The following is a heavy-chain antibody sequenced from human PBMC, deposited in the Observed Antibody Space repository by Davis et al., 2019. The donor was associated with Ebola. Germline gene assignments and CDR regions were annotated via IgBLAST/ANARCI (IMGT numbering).Heavy chain of an antibody. Sequence: GGSLRLSCKGSGYTFPSHWIGWVRQMPGKGLDWMGIIYPGDSDTRYSPSFQGQVTMSADKSVSTAYLQWSSLKASDTAMYYCARGAGDSDYVDYWGQGTLVTVSS. D-gene: IGHD6-19*01. CDR2: IYPGDSDT. V-gene: IGHV5-51*01. CDR3: ARGAGDSDYVDY. J-gene: IGHJ4*02. CDR1: GYTFPSHW.